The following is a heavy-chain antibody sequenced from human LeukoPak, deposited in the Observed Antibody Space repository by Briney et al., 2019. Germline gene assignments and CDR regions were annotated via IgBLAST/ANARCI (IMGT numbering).Heavy chain of an antibody. CDR1: GFTFSSYS. Sequence: GGSLRLSCAASGFTFSSYSMNWVRQAPGKGLEWVSSISSSSSYIYYADSVKGRFTISRDNAKNSLYLQVNSLRAEDTAVYYCARAYGSGSYSWFDPWGQGTLVTVSS. CDR3: ARAYGSGSYSWFDP. V-gene: IGHV3-21*01. J-gene: IGHJ5*02. D-gene: IGHD3-10*01. CDR2: ISSSSSYI.